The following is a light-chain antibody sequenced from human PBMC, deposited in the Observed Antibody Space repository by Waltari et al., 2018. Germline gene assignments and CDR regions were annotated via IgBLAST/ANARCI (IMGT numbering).Light chain of an antibody. CDR3: AAWDDSLGGSVA. V-gene: IGLV1-47*02. CDR2: SDN. Sequence: QSVLTQPPSASGTPGQRATISCSGSSSNIGNYYVYWYQHLPGTAPKPLFYSDNQRASGGPDRFSVSTSGTSASLAISGLRSEDEADYYCAAWDDSLGGSVAFGGGTKLTVL. J-gene: IGLJ2*01. CDR1: SSNIGNYY.